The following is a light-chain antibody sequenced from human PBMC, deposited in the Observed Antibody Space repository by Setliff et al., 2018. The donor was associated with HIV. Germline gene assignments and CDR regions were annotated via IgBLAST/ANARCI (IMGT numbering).Light chain of an antibody. V-gene: IGLV2-14*01. CDR2: GVN. CDR1: SSDVGAFNY. CDR3: TSYTSSRTVV. J-gene: IGLJ2*01. Sequence: SVLTQPASVSGSPGQSITISCTGTSSDVGAFNYVSWYQQHPGKAPKLMIYGVNSRPSGVSNRFSGSKSDNTASLTISGLQAEDEATYYCTSYTSSRTVVFGGGTKVTVL.